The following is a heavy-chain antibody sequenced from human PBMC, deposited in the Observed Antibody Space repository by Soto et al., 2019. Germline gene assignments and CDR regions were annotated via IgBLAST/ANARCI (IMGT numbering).Heavy chain of an antibody. Sequence: SGTVSVNCTVSGGSISSYYWGWIRQPPGKGLEWIGYIYYSGSTNYNPSLKSRVTISVDTSKNQFSLKLSSVTAADTAVYYCARVARSAGDIVVVVDYFDYWGQGTLVTVSS. D-gene: IGHD2-15*01. CDR3: ARVARSAGDIVVVVDYFDY. CDR1: GGSISSYY. CDR2: IYYSGST. V-gene: IGHV4-59*01. J-gene: IGHJ4*02.